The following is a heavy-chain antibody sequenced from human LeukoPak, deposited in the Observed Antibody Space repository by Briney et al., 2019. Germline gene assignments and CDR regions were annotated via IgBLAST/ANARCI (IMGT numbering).Heavy chain of an antibody. CDR1: GFTFSNYN. CDR2: ISSSNNYI. Sequence: PGGSLRLSCAASGFTFSNYNMNWVRQAPGKGLEWVSSISSSNNYIYYADSVKGRFTISRDNAKSSLYLQMISLRAEDTAVYYCARRSPNYYFDYWGQGTPVTVSS. V-gene: IGHV3-21*01. J-gene: IGHJ4*02. CDR3: ARRSPNYYFDY.